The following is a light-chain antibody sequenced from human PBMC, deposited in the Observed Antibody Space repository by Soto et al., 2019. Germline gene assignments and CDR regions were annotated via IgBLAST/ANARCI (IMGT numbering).Light chain of an antibody. V-gene: IGKV3-20*01. CDR1: QSVSSSY. Sequence: EIVLTQSPGTLSLSPGERATFSCRASQSVSSSYLAWYQQKPGQAPRLLIYGASSRATGIPDRFSGSGSGTDFTLTISRLEPEDFAVYYCQQYGPTNTFGQGTKV. CDR3: QQYGPTNT. J-gene: IGKJ1*01. CDR2: GAS.